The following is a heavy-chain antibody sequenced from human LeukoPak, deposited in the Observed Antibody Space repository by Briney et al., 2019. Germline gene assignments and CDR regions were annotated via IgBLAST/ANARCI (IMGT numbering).Heavy chain of an antibody. J-gene: IGHJ4*02. V-gene: IGHV3-23*01. CDR1: GFIFSTYA. Sequence: PGGSLRLSCAASGFIFSTYAMSWVRQAPGKGLEWVSGIGGSGGSTYYADSVKGRFTISRDNSKNTLYLQMNSLRAEDTAVYYCATDRGWAFDYWGQGTLVTVSS. CDR2: IGGSGGST. D-gene: IGHD6-19*01. CDR3: ATDRGWAFDY.